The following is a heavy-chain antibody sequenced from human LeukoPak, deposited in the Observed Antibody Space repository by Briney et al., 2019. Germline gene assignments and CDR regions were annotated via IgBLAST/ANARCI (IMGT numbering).Heavy chain of an antibody. CDR3: ARDPLRLDIVVVPAAPYFDY. J-gene: IGHJ4*02. V-gene: IGHV3-48*01. CDR2: ISGSSGII. D-gene: IGHD2-2*03. CDR1: GFTFNTYT. Sequence: GGSLRLSCAASGFTFNTYTMNWVRQAPGKGLEWVSYISGSSGIIDYADSVRGRFTISRDNAKNSLYLQMNSLRAEDTAVYYCARDPLRLDIVVVPAAPYFDYWGQGTLVTVSS.